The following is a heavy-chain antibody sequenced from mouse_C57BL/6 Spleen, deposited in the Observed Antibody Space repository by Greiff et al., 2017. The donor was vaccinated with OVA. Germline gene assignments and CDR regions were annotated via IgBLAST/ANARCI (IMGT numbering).Heavy chain of an antibody. CDR2: IYPGDGDT. CDR1: GYAFSSSW. CDR3: ARSRSLDSSGYGAMDY. V-gene: IGHV1-82*01. D-gene: IGHD3-2*02. Sequence: QVQLQQSGPELVKPGASVKISCKASGYAFSSSWMNWVKQRPGKGLEWIGRIYPGDGDTNYNGKFKGKATLTADKSSSTAYMQLSSLTSEDSAVYFCARSRSLDSSGYGAMDYWGQGTSVTVSS. J-gene: IGHJ4*01.